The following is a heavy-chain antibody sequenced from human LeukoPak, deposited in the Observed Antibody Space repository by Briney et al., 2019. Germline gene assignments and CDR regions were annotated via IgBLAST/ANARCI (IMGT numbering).Heavy chain of an antibody. Sequence: SETLSLTCTVSGGSISSYYWSWIRQPPGKGLEWIGYIYYSGSTNYNPSLKSRVTISVDTSKNQFSLKLSSVTTADTAVYYCARETEGRLDVWGQGTTVTVSS. CDR3: ARETEGRLDV. CDR1: GGSISSYY. J-gene: IGHJ6*02. V-gene: IGHV4-59*01. CDR2: IYYSGST. D-gene: IGHD1-14*01.